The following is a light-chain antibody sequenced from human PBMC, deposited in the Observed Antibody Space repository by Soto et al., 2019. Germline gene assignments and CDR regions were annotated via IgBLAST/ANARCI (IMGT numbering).Light chain of an antibody. CDR1: QTITNY. Sequence: DIQMTQSPSSLSASVGDRVTITCLASQTITNYLNWYQQKPGRAPKLLIFSASTLLSGVPSRFTGGGSGTEFTHTIDSLLPEDFAAYYCQQSYSSPWTFGQGTKVEIK. CDR2: SAS. CDR3: QQSYSSPWT. V-gene: IGKV1-39*01. J-gene: IGKJ1*01.